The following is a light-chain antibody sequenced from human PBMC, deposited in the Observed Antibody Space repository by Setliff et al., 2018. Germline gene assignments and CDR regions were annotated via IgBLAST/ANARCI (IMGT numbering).Light chain of an antibody. CDR2: GNS. Sequence: QSVLTQPPSVSGAPGQRVTISCTGSSSDIGAGFSVHWYQQLPGTAPKLLIYGNSNRPSGVPDRFSGSKSGTSASLAITGLQAGDEADYYCQSYGGSLSGYVFGTGTKV. CDR3: QSYGGSLSGYV. V-gene: IGLV1-40*01. J-gene: IGLJ1*01. CDR1: SSDIGAGFS.